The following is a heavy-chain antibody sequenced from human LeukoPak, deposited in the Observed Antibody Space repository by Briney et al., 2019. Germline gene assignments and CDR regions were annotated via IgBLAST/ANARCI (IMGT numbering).Heavy chain of an antibody. CDR3: ARGGTRPMAH. V-gene: IGHV4-39*01. J-gene: IGHJ4*02. CDR1: GGSISSSSYY. Sequence: SETLSLTCTVSGGSISSSSYYWGWIRQPPGKGLEWIGSIYYSGSTYYNPSLKSRVTISVDTSKNQFSLKLSSVTAADTAVYYCARGGTRPMAHWGQGTLVTVSS. CDR2: IYYSGST. D-gene: IGHD3-10*01.